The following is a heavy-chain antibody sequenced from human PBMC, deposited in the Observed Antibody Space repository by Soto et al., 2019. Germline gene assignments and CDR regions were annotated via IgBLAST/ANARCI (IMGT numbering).Heavy chain of an antibody. CDR3: AKGEDFDY. J-gene: IGHJ4*02. CDR2: ISYDGSNK. V-gene: IGHV3-30*18. D-gene: IGHD2-15*01. CDR1: GFTFSSYG. Sequence: GGSLRLSCAASGFTFSSYGMHWVRQAPGKGLEWVAVISYDGSNKYYADSVKGRFTISRDNSKNTLYLQMNSLRAEDTAVYYCAKGEDFDYWGQGTLVTVSS.